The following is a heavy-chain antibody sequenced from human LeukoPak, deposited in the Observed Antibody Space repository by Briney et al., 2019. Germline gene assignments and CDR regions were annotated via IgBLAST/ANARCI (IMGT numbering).Heavy chain of an antibody. CDR3: AKGTPTHIAGAGQDH. CDR1: GFTFSSYA. CDR2: ISGSGGNGDNA. Sequence: AGGSLRLSCAASGFTFSSYAMSWVRQAPGKGLEWVSSISGSGGNGDNAYYADSVKGRFTISRDNSKSTLYVQMDSLRAEDTAVYYCAKGTPTHIAGAGQDHWGQGTLVTVSS. J-gene: IGHJ4*02. V-gene: IGHV3-23*01. D-gene: IGHD6-19*01.